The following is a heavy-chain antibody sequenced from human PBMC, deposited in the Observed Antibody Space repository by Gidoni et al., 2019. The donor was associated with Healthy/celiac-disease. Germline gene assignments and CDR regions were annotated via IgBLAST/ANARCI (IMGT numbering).Heavy chain of an antibody. CDR1: GFSLSTSGMC. CDR3: ARINDYGDYWYFDL. J-gene: IGHJ2*01. V-gene: IGHV2-70*15. Sequence: QGTLRESGPALVKPTQTRTLTGTGSGFSLSTSGMCVSWIRQPPGKALEWLARIDWDDDKYYSTSLKTRLTISTDTSQHQVVLTMTNMDPVDTATYYCARINDYGDYWYFDLWGRGTLVTVSS. CDR2: IDWDDDK. D-gene: IGHD4-17*01.